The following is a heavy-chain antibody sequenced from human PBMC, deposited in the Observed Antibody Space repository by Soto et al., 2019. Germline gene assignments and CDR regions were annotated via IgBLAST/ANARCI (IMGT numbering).Heavy chain of an antibody. J-gene: IGHJ4*02. CDR2: IIPIFQTT. D-gene: IGHD4-4*01. CDR1: GGTFSSYI. Sequence: QVQLVQSGAEEKKPGSSVKVSCKASGGTFSSYIISWVRQAPGQGLEWMGGIIPIFQTTNYAEKFQGRVTITADQSTSTAYMEIGSLRSEDTAVYYCAIIPSHYNENYFDSWGQGTLVTVSS. CDR3: AIIPSHYNENYFDS. V-gene: IGHV1-69*01.